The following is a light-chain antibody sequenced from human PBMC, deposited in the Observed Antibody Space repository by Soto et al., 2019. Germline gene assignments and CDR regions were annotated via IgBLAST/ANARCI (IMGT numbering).Light chain of an antibody. V-gene: IGLV2-23*01. CDR2: EGS. CDR3: CSYAGSSSHVV. J-gene: IGLJ2*01. CDR1: SSDVGSYNL. Sequence: QSALTQPASGSGSPGQSITISCIGISSDVGSYNLVSWYQHHPGKAPRLMIYEGSKRPSGVSNRFSGSKSGNTASLTISGLKAEDEAYYYCCSYAGSSSHVVFGGGTKLTVL.